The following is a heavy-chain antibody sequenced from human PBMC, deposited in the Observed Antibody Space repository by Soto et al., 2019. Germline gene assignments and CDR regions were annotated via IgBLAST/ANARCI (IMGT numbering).Heavy chain of an antibody. D-gene: IGHD1-26*01. CDR1: GDTFTSYY. CDR2: INPHGGST. V-gene: IGHV1-46*01. CDR3: GRGRSGQIVVFY. J-gene: IGHJ4*02. Sequence: ASVKVSCKAPGDTFTSYYLNWVRQAPGQGLEWMGVINPHGGSTKYAQKFQGRVTMTRDMSITTVYMELNNLSPDDTAVYYCGRGRSGQIVVFYWGQGTPVTVSS.